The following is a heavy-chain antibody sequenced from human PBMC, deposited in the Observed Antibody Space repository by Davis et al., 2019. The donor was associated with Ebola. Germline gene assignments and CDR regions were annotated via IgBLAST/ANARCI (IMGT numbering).Heavy chain of an antibody. J-gene: IGHJ5*02. Sequence: MPSETLSLTCAVSGDSVSSRNWWSWVRQPPGKGLEWIGEIYHGGITNYNPSLKSRVTISVDLSKNQFSLRLNSVTAADTAVYYCATQYSNGWFDPWGQGTLVTVSS. D-gene: IGHD4-11*01. CDR3: ATQYSNGWFDP. V-gene: IGHV4-4*02. CDR1: GDSVSSRNW. CDR2: IYHGGIT.